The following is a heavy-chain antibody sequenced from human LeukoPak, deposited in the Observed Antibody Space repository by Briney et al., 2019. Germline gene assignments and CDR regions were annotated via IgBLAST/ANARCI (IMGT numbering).Heavy chain of an antibody. D-gene: IGHD6-19*01. CDR2: ISGSGGST. V-gene: IGHV3-23*01. CDR1: GFTFDDYA. J-gene: IGHJ4*02. Sequence: PGGSLRLSCAASGFTFDDYAMLWVRQAPGKGLEWVSAISGSGGSTYYADSVKGRFIISRDNSKNTLYLQMNSLRAEDTAVYYCAKDASARPFDYWGQGTLVTVSS. CDR3: AKDASARPFDY.